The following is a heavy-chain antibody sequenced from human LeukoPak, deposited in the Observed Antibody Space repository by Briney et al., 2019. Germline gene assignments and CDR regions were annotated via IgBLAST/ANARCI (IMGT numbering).Heavy chain of an antibody. J-gene: IGHJ4*02. CDR3: ARELKAGSPSDY. Sequence: ASVKVSCKASGYTFTAYYIHWVRQAPGQGLEWMGWINPNSGGTNYAQRFQGRVTMTRDTSISTAYMELSRLRSDDTAVYYCARELKAGSPSDYWGQGTLVTVSS. D-gene: IGHD1-1*01. CDR1: GYTFTAYY. CDR2: INPNSGGT. V-gene: IGHV1-2*02.